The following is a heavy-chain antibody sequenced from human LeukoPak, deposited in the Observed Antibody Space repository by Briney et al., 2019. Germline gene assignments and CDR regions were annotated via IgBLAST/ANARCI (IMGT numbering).Heavy chain of an antibody. V-gene: IGHV1-8*01. CDR2: MSPNSGDT. CDR1: GYTFTSYD. J-gene: IGHJ4*02. D-gene: IGHD7-27*01. CDR3: ARGPPNWGYDY. Sequence: ASVKVSCRASGYTFTSYDFNWVRQATGQRPEWMGWMSPNSGDTGYAQKFQDRVTMTRNTSISTAYMELSSLRSDDTAVYYCARGPPNWGYDYWGPGTLVTVSS.